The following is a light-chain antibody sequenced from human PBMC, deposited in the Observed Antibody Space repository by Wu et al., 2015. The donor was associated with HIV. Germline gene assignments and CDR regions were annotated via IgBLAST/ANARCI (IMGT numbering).Light chain of an antibody. V-gene: IGKV3-15*01. J-gene: IGKJ1*01. Sequence: IVMTQSPATLSVSPGESATLSCRASHSVSTNLAWYQHKPGQAPRLLIYSASTRATDIPARFSGSGSATEFTLTISSLQSEDFAVYYCQQYKNWVRTFGQGTKVEIK. CDR1: HSVSTN. CDR3: QQYKNWVRT. CDR2: SAS.